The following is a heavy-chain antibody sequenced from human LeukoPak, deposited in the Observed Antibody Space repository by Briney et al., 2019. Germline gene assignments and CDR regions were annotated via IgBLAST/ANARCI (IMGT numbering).Heavy chain of an antibody. Sequence: GGSLRLSCAASGLPFRSYSMNWVRQAPGKGLEWVSSISSSSTHIYYADSVKGRFTISRDNAKNSLYLQMNSLRVEDTAVYYCARAEGSGSSFDYWGQGTLVTVSS. D-gene: IGHD3-10*01. CDR2: ISSSSTHI. CDR1: GLPFRSYS. J-gene: IGHJ4*02. CDR3: ARAEGSGSSFDY. V-gene: IGHV3-21*01.